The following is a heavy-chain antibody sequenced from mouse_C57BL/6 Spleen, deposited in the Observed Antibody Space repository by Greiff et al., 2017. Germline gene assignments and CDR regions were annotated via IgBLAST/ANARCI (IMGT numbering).Heavy chain of an antibody. CDR2: IHPSDSDT. CDR1: GYTFTSYW. D-gene: IGHD2-4*01. V-gene: IGHV1-74*01. Sequence: QVHVKQPGAELVKPGASVKVSCKASGYTFTSYWMHWVKQRPGQGLEWIGRIHPSDSDTNYNQQFKGKATVTVDKSSSTAYMQLSSLTSEDSAVYYCAILGDYGGAMDYWGQGTPVTVSS. CDR3: AILGDYGGAMDY. J-gene: IGHJ4*01.